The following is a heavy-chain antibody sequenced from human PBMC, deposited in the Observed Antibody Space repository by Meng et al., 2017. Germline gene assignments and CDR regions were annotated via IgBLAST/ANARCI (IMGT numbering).Heavy chain of an antibody. CDR2: INHSGST. V-gene: IGHV4-34*01. Sequence: VPLPQRGAGLLTSSEALSLTCAVYGGSFSGYYWSWIRQPPGKGLEWIGEINHSGSTNYNPSLKSRVTISVDTSKNQFSLKLSSVTAADTAVYYCARGVQCSTSCYIDYWGQGTLVTVSS. D-gene: IGHD2-2*02. CDR1: GGSFSGYY. J-gene: IGHJ4*02. CDR3: ARGVQCSTSCYIDY.